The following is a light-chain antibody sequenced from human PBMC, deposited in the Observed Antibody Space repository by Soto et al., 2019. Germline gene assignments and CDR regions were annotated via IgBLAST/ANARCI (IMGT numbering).Light chain of an antibody. J-gene: IGLJ2*01. Sequence: QSALTQPRSVSGSPGQSVTISCTGTSSDVGGYNYVSWYQQHPGKAPKLMIYDVSKRPSGVPDRFSGSKSGNTASLTISGLQAEDEADYSCCSYAGSYTLGVFGGGTKVTGL. CDR2: DVS. CDR1: SSDVGGYNY. CDR3: CSYAGSYTLGV. V-gene: IGLV2-11*01.